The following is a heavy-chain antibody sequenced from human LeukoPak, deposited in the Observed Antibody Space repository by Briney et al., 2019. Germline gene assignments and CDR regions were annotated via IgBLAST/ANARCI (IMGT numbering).Heavy chain of an antibody. J-gene: IGHJ4*02. V-gene: IGHV3-66*01. CDR1: GFTFRSYA. CDR2: IYSGGST. D-gene: IGHD6-19*01. Sequence: GGSLRLSCAASGFTFRSYAMSWVRQAPGKGLEWVSVIYSGGSTYYADSVKGRFTISRDNSKNTLYLQMNSLRAEDTAVYYCARESRWLAYYFDYWGQGTLVTVSS. CDR3: ARESRWLAYYFDY.